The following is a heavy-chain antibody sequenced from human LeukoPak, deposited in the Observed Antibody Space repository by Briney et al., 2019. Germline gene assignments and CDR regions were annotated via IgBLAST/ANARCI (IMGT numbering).Heavy chain of an antibody. V-gene: IGHV3-23*01. Sequence: GGSLRLSCAASGFTFSSYAMSWVRQAPGKGLEWVSAISGSGGSTYYADSVKGRFTISRDNSKNTLYLQMNSLRAEDTAVYYCAARKSYDSSGYYYWGQGTLVTVSS. J-gene: IGHJ4*02. D-gene: IGHD3-22*01. CDR2: ISGSGGST. CDR1: GFTFSSYA. CDR3: AARKSYDSSGYYY.